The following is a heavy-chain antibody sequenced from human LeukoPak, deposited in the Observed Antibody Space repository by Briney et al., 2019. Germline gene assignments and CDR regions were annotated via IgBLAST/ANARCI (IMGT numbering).Heavy chain of an antibody. D-gene: IGHD5-18*01. V-gene: IGHV1-2*02. CDR2: INPNSGGT. CDR1: GYTFTGYF. J-gene: IGHJ4*02. CDR3: TRGGYRYAVDY. Sequence: ASVKVSCKASGYTFTGYFMHWVRPAPGQGLEWMGWINPNSGGTNYAQRFQGRVTMTRDTSISTAYMELSSLRSDDTAVYYCTRGGYRYAVDYWGQGTLVTVSS.